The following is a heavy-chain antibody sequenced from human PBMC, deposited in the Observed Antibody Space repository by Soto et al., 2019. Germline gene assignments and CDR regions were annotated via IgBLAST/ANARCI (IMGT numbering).Heavy chain of an antibody. CDR1: GGSFSGYY. CDR3: AREYGGNSGTFDY. Sequence: QVQLQQWGAGLLKPSETLSLTCAVYGGSFSGYYWSWIRQPPGKGLEWIGEINHSGSTNYNPSLKSRVTISVDTSKNQISLKLSSVTAADTAVYYCAREYGGNSGTFDYWGQGTLVTVSS. V-gene: IGHV4-34*01. J-gene: IGHJ4*02. CDR2: INHSGST. D-gene: IGHD2-21*02.